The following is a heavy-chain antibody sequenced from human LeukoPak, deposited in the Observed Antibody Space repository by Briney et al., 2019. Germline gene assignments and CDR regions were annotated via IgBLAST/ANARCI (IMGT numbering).Heavy chain of an antibody. J-gene: IGHJ5*02. V-gene: IGHV4-34*01. D-gene: IGHD6-13*01. CDR2: INHSGST. CDR3: AISTAALFDP. Sequence: SETLSLTCAVYGGSFSGFYWSWIRQPPGKGLEWIGEINHSGSTNYNPSLKSRVTISVDTSNNQFSLKLSSVTAADTAVYYCAISTAALFDPWGQGTPVTVSS. CDR1: GGSFSGFY.